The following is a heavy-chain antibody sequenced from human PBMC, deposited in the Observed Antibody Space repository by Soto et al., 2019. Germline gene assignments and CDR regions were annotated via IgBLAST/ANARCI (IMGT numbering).Heavy chain of an antibody. CDR2: IYYSGST. J-gene: IGHJ4*02. V-gene: IGHV4-31*03. CDR1: GGSISSGGYY. Sequence: SETLSLTCTVSGGSISSGGYYWSWIRQHPGKGLEWIGYIYYSGSTYYNPSLKSRVTISVDTSKNQFSLKLSSVTAADTAVYYCASYAYYYDSSGYSPLFDYWGQGTLVTVSS. D-gene: IGHD3-22*01. CDR3: ASYAYYYDSSGYSPLFDY.